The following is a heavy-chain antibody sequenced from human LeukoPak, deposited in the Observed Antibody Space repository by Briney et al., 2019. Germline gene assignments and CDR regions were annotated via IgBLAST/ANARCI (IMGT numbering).Heavy chain of an antibody. V-gene: IGHV1-8*02. CDR2: MNLNSGNT. Sequence: GASVKVSCKASGYTFTSQYVHWVRQATGQGLEWMGWMNLNSGNTGYAQKFQGRVTMTRNTSISTAYMELSSLRSEDTAVYYCARGISGWYGYYYYYYGMDVWGQGTTVTVSS. CDR1: GYTFTSQY. CDR3: ARGISGWYGYYYYYYGMDV. J-gene: IGHJ6*02. D-gene: IGHD6-19*01.